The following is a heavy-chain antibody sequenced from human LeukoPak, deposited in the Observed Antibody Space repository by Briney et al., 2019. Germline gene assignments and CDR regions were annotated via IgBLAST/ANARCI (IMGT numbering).Heavy chain of an antibody. J-gene: IGHJ6*03. CDR1: GGSISSGSYY. D-gene: IGHD3-9*01. CDR3: ARLPKGNYDVLTGYYKFTYYYYYMDV. Sequence: SETLSLTCTVSGGSISSGSYYWGWIRQPPGKGLEWIGSIYYSGSTYYNPSLKSRVTISVDTSKNQFSLKLTSVTAADTAIYYCARLPKGNYDVLTGYYKFTYYYYYMDVWGKGTTVTVSS. CDR2: IYYSGST. V-gene: IGHV4-39*01.